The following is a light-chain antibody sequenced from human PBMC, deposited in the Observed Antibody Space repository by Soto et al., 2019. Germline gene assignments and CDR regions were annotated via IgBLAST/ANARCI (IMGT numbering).Light chain of an antibody. CDR3: SSYTSSSTRV. Sequence: QSALTQPASVSGSPGQSIXISCXXTSXDVGGYNYVSWYQQHPGKAPKLMIYDVSNRPSGVSNRFXGSKSGNTASLTISGLQAEDEADYYCSSYTSSSTRVFGTGTKLTVL. CDR1: SXDVGGYNY. V-gene: IGLV2-14*01. CDR2: DVS. J-gene: IGLJ1*01.